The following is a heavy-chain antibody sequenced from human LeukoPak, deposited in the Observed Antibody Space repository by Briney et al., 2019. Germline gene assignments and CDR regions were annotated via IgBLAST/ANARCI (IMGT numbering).Heavy chain of an antibody. CDR2: IHTSGST. CDR3: ARDRYYYDSSARYFDY. V-gene: IGHV4-4*07. J-gene: IGHJ4*02. D-gene: IGHD3-22*01. Sequence: PSETLSLTCTVSGGSISSYYWSWIRQSAGKGLEWIGRIHTSGSTNYSPSLKSRVTISVDTSKNQFSLKLSSVTAADTAVYYCARDRYYYDSSARYFDYWGQGTLVTVSS. CDR1: GGSISSYY.